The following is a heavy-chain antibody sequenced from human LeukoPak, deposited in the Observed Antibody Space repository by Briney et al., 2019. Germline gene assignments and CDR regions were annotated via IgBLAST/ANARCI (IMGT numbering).Heavy chain of an antibody. V-gene: IGHV3-23*01. CDR1: GFTFSSYA. CDR2: ISSSGGTT. CDR3: AKDGMYSSSSSYYFDC. J-gene: IGHJ4*02. Sequence: GGSLRLSCAASGFTFSSYAMNWVRQAPGKELEWVSTISSSGGTTYYADSVKGRFTISRDYSKNTLYLQMNSLRAEDTAVYYCAKDGMYSSSSSYYFDCWGQGTLVTVSS. D-gene: IGHD6-6*01.